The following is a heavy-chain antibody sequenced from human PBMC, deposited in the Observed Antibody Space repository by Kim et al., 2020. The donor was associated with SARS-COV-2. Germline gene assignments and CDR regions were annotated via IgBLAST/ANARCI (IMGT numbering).Heavy chain of an antibody. CDR3: AREVTPGGYDFWSGPP. CDR2: INHSGST. CDR1: GGSFSGYY. V-gene: IGHV4-34*01. D-gene: IGHD3-3*01. J-gene: IGHJ5*02. Sequence: SETLSLTCAVYGGSFSGYYWSWIRQPPGKGLEWIGEINHSGSTNYNPSLKSRVTISVDTSKNQFSLKLSSVTAADTAVYYCAREVTPGGYDFWSGPPWG.